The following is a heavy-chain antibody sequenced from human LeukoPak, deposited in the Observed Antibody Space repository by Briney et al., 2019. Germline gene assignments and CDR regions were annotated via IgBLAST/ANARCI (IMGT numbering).Heavy chain of an antibody. Sequence: SETLSLTCTVSGGSISSSSYYWGWIRQSPGKGLEWIGSIYYSGTTNYNPSLKSRVTISVDKSKNQFSLKLSSVTAANTAVYYCARGITMTRQSRNSRGPLDYWGQGTLVTVSS. CDR3: ARGITMTRQSRNSRGPLDY. J-gene: IGHJ4*02. CDR1: GGSISSSSYY. V-gene: IGHV4-39*07. D-gene: IGHD3-22*01. CDR2: IYYSGTT.